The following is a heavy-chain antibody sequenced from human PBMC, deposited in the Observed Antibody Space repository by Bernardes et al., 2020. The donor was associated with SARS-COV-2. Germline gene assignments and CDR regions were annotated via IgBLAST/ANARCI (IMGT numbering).Heavy chain of an antibody. D-gene: IGHD2-21*02. CDR1: GYTFTGYF. Sequence: ASVKVSCMASGYTFTGYFIHWVRQAPGQRPEWMGWINPNTGGTNYVQKFQGRVTMTRDTSITTAYMELSRLGSDDTAIYYCARTRTTISTTGIPVDYWGQGTLVTVSS. J-gene: IGHJ4*02. CDR3: ARTRTTISTTGIPVDY. V-gene: IGHV1-2*02. CDR2: INPNTGGT.